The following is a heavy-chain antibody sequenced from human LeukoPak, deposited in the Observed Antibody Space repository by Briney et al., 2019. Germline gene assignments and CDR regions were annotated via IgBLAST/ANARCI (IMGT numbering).Heavy chain of an antibody. Sequence: GGSLRLSCAASGFTFSSYAMSWVRQAPGKGLEWVSAISGSGGSTYYADSVKGRFTISRDNSKNTLYLQMNSLRAEDTAVYYCAKDCTSDYDSSGYYSHFDYWGQGTLVTVSS. CDR2: ISGSGGST. V-gene: IGHV3-23*01. D-gene: IGHD3-22*01. CDR1: GFTFSSYA. CDR3: AKDCTSDYDSSGYYSHFDY. J-gene: IGHJ4*02.